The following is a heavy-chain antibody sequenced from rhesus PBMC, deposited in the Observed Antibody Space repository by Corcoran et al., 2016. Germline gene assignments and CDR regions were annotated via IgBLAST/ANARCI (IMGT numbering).Heavy chain of an antibody. J-gene: IGHJ4*01. V-gene: IGHV1-111*02. D-gene: IGHD2-21*01. CDR3: ARGYCIGSDCYAYFDY. CDR2: VDPEDGEA. Sequence: EVQLVQSGAEVKKPGASVKISCKASGYTFTDYYVHWVRQAPGKGFEWMGRVDPEDGEAIHAQKFQDRVTITPDTTTDTAYMELSRLRSEDTAVYYCARGYCIGSDCYAYFDYWGQGVLVTVSS. CDR1: GYTFTDYY.